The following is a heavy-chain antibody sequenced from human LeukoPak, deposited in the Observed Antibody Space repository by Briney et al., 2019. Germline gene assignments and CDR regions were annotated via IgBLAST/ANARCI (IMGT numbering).Heavy chain of an antibody. CDR2: IAPSDSYA. J-gene: IGHJ4*02. CDR1: EYSFTSYW. CDR3: ASAGLGIAVAATDY. Sequence: HGAFLKICCKGSEYSFTSYWISLVRPMPGKGLGWVGRIAPSDSYANYSPSFRGHVTFSADKSISTASLQWSSLKASDTAMYSPASAGLGIAVAATDYWGQGTLVTVSS. D-gene: IGHD6-19*01. V-gene: IGHV5-10-1*01.